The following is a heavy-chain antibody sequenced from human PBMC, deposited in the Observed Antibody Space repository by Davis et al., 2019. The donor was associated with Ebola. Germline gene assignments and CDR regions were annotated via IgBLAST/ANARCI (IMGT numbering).Heavy chain of an antibody. Sequence: ESLKISCEVSGFPFRTTWMNWVRQAPVKGLEWVGSIRSEGAGGTRDYAASAKGRFTIWRDDSKSTVYLQMNRLTTEDTAVYYCAKAPQKVGIVGPVDYWGQGTLVTVSS. CDR3: AKAPQKVGIVGPVDY. D-gene: IGHD2-21*01. V-gene: IGHV3-15*07. J-gene: IGHJ4*02. CDR2: IRSEGAGGTR. CDR1: GFPFRTTW.